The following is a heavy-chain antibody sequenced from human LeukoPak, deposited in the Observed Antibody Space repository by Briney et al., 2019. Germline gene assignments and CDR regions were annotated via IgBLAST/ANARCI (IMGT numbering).Heavy chain of an antibody. CDR3: ARADPQTGPYYYYGMDV. V-gene: IGHV1-69*13. CDR2: IIPIFGTA. CDR1: GGTFSSYA. J-gene: IGHJ6*02. D-gene: IGHD7-27*01. Sequence: GASVKVSCKASGGTFSSYAISWVRQAPGQGLEWMGGIIPIFGTANYVQKFQGRVTITADESTSTAYMELSSLRSEDTAVYYCARADPQTGPYYYYGMDVWGQGTTVTVSS.